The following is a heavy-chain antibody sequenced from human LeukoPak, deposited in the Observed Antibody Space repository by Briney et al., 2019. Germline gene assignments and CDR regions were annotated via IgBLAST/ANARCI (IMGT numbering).Heavy chain of an antibody. CDR2: IYYSGST. J-gene: IGHJ6*03. CDR1: GGSISSYY. Sequence: MSSETLSLTCTVSGGSISSYYWSWIRQPPGKGLEWIGYIYYSGSTNYNPSLKSRVTISVDTSKNQFSLKLSSVTAADTAVYYCGRGYGSGTVLVWGKGTTVTVSS. CDR3: GRGYGSGTVLV. D-gene: IGHD3-10*01. V-gene: IGHV4-59*08.